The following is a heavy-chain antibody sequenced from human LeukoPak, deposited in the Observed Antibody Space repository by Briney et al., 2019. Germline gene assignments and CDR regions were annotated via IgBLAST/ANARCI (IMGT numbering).Heavy chain of an antibody. D-gene: IGHD5-12*01. CDR3: ARVYSGYSGPVWFDP. CDR1: GYSFTSYY. V-gene: IGHV1-46*01. J-gene: IGHJ5*02. Sequence: GASVKVSCKASGYSFTSYYMHWVRQAPGQGLEWMGIINPSGGSTSYAQKFQGRVTITADKSTSTAYMELSSLRSEDTAVDYCARVYSGYSGPVWFDPWGQGTLVTVSS. CDR2: INPSGGST.